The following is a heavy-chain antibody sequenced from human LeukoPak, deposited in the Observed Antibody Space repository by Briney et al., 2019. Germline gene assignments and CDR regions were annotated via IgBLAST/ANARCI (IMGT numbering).Heavy chain of an antibody. CDR2: ISSNGGST. CDR1: GFTFSSYA. D-gene: IGHD3-9*01. CDR3: AREGDYDILTGFDP. Sequence: GWSLRLSCAASGFTFSSYAMHWVRQAPGKGLEYVSAISSNGGSTYYATSVKGRFTTSRDNSKNTLYLQMGSLTTEDMAVYDCAREGDYDILTGFDPWGQGTLVTVSS. V-gene: IGHV3-64*01. J-gene: IGHJ5*02.